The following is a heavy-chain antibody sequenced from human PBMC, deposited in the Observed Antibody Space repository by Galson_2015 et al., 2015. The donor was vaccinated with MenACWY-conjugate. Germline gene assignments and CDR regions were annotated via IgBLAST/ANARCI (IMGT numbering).Heavy chain of an antibody. CDR2: IIPILGIA. CDR3: AREGGTANSYVDY. D-gene: IGHD5-18*01. Sequence: SVKVSCKASGGTFSSYAISWVRQAPGQGLEWMGRIIPILGIANYAQKFQGRATITADKSTSTAYMELSSLRSEDTAVYYCAREGGTANSYVDYWGQGTLVTVSS. J-gene: IGHJ4*02. V-gene: IGHV1-69*04. CDR1: GGTFSSYA.